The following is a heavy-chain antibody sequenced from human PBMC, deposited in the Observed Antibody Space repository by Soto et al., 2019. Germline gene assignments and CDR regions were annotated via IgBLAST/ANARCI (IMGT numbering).Heavy chain of an antibody. CDR2: IYFSGKT. CDR1: GVSISSSSYY. V-gene: IGHV4-39*06. CDR3: LGFSNWFDP. J-gene: IGHJ5*02. D-gene: IGHD3-10*01. Sequence: SETLSLTCTVSGVSISSSSYYWGWIRQTPGKGLEWIGTIYFSGKTYYNPSLKSRLTISVDRSKNQFALKSDDTAVYYCVRAHALGFSNWFDPWGRGTLVTVSS.